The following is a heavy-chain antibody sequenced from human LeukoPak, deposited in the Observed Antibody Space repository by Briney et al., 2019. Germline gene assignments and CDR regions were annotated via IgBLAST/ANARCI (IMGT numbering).Heavy chain of an antibody. D-gene: IGHD1-14*01. CDR2: INSDGSTT. J-gene: IGHJ4*02. V-gene: IGHV3-74*01. CDR3: LRDPGGGYFDY. CDR1: GFTFSSYD. Sequence: GGSLRPSCAASGFTFSSYDMHWVRQAPGKGLVWVSRINSDGSTTNYADSVKGRFTISRDNARNTLYLQMNSLRAEDTAVYYCLRDPGGGYFDYWGQGALVTVSS.